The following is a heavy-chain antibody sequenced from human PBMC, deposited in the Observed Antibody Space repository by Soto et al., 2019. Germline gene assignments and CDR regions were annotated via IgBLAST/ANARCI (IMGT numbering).Heavy chain of an antibody. CDR2: IVVGSGNT. Sequence: SVKVSCKASGFTFTSSAVQWVRQARGQRLEWIGWIVVGSGNTNYAQKFQERVTITRDMSTSTAYMELSSLRSEDTAVYYCAADVIVGATQPYFDYWGQGTLVTVSS. CDR1: GFTFTSSA. V-gene: IGHV1-58*01. D-gene: IGHD1-26*01. CDR3: AADVIVGATQPYFDY. J-gene: IGHJ4*02.